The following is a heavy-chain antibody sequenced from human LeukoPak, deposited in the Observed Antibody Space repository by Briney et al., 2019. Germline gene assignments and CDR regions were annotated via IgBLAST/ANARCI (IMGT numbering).Heavy chain of an antibody. J-gene: IGHJ4*02. CDR3: ATPLDYYDSSGYHQGGD. V-gene: IGHV3-33*03. D-gene: IGHD3-22*01. Sequence: GGSLRLSCAASGFTFSSYGMHWVRQAPGKGLEWVAVIWYDGSNRNYADSVKGRFTISRDNAKNSLYLQMSSLRAEDTAVYYCATPLDYYDSSGYHQGGDWGQGTLVTVSS. CDR2: IWYDGSNR. CDR1: GFTFSSYG.